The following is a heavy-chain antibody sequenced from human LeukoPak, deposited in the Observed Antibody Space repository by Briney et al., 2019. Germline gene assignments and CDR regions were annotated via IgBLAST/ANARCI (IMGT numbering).Heavy chain of an antibody. J-gene: IGHJ5*02. D-gene: IGHD2-15*01. CDR2: INPNSGGT. Sequence: ASVKVSCKASGYTFTGYYTHWVRQAPGQGLEWMGWINPNSGGTNYAQKSQGRVTMTRDTSISTAYMELSRLRSDDTAVYYCARDFGVVVAATRAPGWFDPWGQGTLVTVSS. CDR3: ARDFGVVVAATRAPGWFDP. V-gene: IGHV1-2*02. CDR1: GYTFTGYY.